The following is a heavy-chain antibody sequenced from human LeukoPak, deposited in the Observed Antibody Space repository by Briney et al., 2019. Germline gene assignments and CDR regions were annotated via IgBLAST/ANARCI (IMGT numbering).Heavy chain of an antibody. V-gene: IGHV4-61*02. CDR1: GGSISSGSYY. Sequence: SETLSLTCTVSGGSISSGSYYTSWIRQPAGKGLERIVRIYTSGSTNYNPSLKSRVTISVDTSKNQFSLKLSSVTAADTAVYYCAREDHVYYYYYYMDVWGKGTTVTISS. CDR3: AREDHVYYYYYYMDV. D-gene: IGHD1-14*01. J-gene: IGHJ6*03. CDR2: IYTSGST.